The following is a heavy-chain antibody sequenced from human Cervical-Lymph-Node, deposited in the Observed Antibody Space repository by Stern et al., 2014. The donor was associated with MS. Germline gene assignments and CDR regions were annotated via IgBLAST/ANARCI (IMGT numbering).Heavy chain of an antibody. CDR3: ARDTTGGDSSGYYFDY. CDR2: INPSGGSP. V-gene: IGHV1-46*01. Sequence: QVQLVQSGAEVKKPGASVKVSCKASGYTFTSSYMHWVRQAPGQGLEWMGIINPSGGSPSYAQKFQGRVTMSRDTSTSTVYMELSSLRSEDTAVYYCARDTTGGDSSGYYFDYWGQGTLVTVSS. J-gene: IGHJ4*02. CDR1: GYTFTSSY. D-gene: IGHD3-22*01.